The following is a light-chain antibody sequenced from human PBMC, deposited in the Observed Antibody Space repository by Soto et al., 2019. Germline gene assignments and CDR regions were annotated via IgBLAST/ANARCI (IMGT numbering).Light chain of an antibody. V-gene: IGKV3-20*01. CDR1: QSVSGS. CDR3: QQYGSSSWT. CDR2: VAS. J-gene: IGKJ1*01. Sequence: IAMTQSPATLSVSPGERATLSCRASQSVSGSLAWYQQKPGQAPRLLIYVASSRATGIPDRFRGSGSGTDFPLTIGRLEPEDLAVYYCQQYGSSSWTFGQGTKVDI.